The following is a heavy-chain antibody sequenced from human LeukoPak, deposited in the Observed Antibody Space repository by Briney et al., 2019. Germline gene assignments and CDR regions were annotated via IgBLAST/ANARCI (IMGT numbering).Heavy chain of an antibody. CDR2: IYHSGST. V-gene: IGHV4-38-2*02. CDR1: GYSISSGYY. CDR3: ARLRLRYTRNGDSTSYEVFDI. D-gene: IGHD2-21*01. J-gene: IGHJ3*02. Sequence: SETLSLTCTVSGYSISSGYYWGWIRQPPGKGLEWIGSIYHSGSTYYNPSLKSRVTISVDTSKNQFSLKLSSVTAADTAVYYCARLRLRYTRNGDSTSYEVFDIWGQGTVVIVSS.